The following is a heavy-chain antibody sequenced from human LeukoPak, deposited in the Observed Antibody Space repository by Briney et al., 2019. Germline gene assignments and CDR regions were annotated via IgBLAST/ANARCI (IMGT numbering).Heavy chain of an antibody. CDR3: AKAGIVVVAPFDY. Sequence: GGSLRLSCAAAGFTFSSYAMSWVRQAPGKGLGWVSAISGSGGSTYYADSVKGRFTISRDNSKNPLYLQMNSLSAEVTAVDYCAKAGIVVVAPFDYWGQGTLVTVSS. CDR2: ISGSGGST. CDR1: GFTFSSYA. J-gene: IGHJ4*02. V-gene: IGHV3-23*01. D-gene: IGHD3-22*01.